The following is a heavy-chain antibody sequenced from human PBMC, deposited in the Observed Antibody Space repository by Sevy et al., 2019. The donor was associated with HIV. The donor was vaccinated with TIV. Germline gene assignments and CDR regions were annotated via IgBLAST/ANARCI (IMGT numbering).Heavy chain of an antibody. CDR1: GFTFKGFS. Sequence: GGSLRLSCVASGFTFKGFSMHWVRQAPGKGLEWVAAMWYDGRTERYADSVQGRFTISRDNSKKTLFLQMNSLRDEDTAIYYCARDAARVIVPTAGFDSWGQGTLVTVSS. CDR3: ARDAARVIVPTAGFDS. D-gene: IGHD6-6*01. J-gene: IGHJ5*01. CDR2: MWYDGRTE. V-gene: IGHV3-33*01.